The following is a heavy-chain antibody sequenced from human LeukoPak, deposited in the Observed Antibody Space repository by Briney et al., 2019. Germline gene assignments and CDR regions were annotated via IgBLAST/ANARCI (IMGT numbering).Heavy chain of an antibody. CDR1: GFTFSSYA. J-gene: IGHJ4*02. D-gene: IGHD5-18*01. CDR3: AGAVASYSYADS. Sequence: GGSLRLSCAASGFTFSSYAMHWVRQAPGKGLEWVAVISFDGSKKYNADSVKGRFTISRDNSENTLSLQMNSLRNEDTAVYYCAGAVASYSYADSWGQGTLVTVSS. V-gene: IGHV3-30-3*01. CDR2: ISFDGSKK.